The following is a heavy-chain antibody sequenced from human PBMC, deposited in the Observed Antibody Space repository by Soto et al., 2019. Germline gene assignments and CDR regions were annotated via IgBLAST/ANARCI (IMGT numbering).Heavy chain of an antibody. CDR2: IKQDGSDK. J-gene: IGHJ4*02. CDR3: ARSPDAGTVDD. CDR1: GFTFSTYW. Sequence: GGSLRLSCAASGFTFSTYWMTWVRQTPGKGLEWVANIKQDGSDKYYVDSVKGRFTVSRDNSKNSLYLQMNSLRAEDTAVFYCARSPDAGTVDDWGQGTLVTVSS. D-gene: IGHD6-13*01. V-gene: IGHV3-7*01.